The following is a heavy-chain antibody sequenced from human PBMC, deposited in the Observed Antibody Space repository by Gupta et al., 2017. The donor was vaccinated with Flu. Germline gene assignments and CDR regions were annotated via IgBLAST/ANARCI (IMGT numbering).Heavy chain of an antibody. D-gene: IGHD5-18*01. J-gene: IGHJ4*02. V-gene: IGHV4-39*01. CDR3: GRHAMPPTAMPDYFDY. CDR2: IYYSGIT. Sequence: QLQLQESGPGLVKPSETLSLTCTVSGGSISSSSYYWGWMSQPPGKGLEWIGSIYYSGITYYNPSLKSRVTISVDTSKNQFSLKLSSVTAADTAVYYCGRHAMPPTAMPDYFDYWGQGTLVTVSS. CDR1: GGSISSSSYY.